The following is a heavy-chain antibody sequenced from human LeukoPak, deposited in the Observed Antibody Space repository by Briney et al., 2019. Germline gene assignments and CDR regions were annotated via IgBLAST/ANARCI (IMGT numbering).Heavy chain of an antibody. CDR2: IYYSGST. CDR3: ARDLYAVAGTVDAFDI. Sequence: PSQTLSLTCTVCGGSISRYYWSWVRQPPGKGLEWSGYIYYSGSTNYNPSLKSRVTISVDTSKNQFSLKLSSVTAADTAVYYCARDLYAVAGTVDAFDIWGQGTMVTVSS. J-gene: IGHJ3*02. CDR1: GGSISRYY. D-gene: IGHD6-19*01. V-gene: IGHV4-59*01.